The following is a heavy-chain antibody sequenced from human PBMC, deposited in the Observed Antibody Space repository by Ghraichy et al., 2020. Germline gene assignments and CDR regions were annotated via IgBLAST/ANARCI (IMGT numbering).Heavy chain of an antibody. D-gene: IGHD6-19*01. J-gene: IGHJ6*02. CDR2: ISSSSSTI. CDR3: ARVSSGWAYYYYYGMDV. V-gene: IGHV3-48*01. CDR1: GFTFSSYS. Sequence: LSLTCAASGFTFSSYSMNWVRQAPGKGLEWVSYISSSSSTIYYADSVKGRFTISRDNAKNSLYLQMNSLRAEDTAVYYCARVSSGWAYYYYYGMDVWGQGTTVTVSS.